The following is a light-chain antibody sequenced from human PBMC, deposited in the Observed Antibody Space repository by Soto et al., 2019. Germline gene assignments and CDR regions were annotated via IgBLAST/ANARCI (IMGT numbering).Light chain of an antibody. V-gene: IGLV2-14*01. Sequence: QSVLTQPASVSGSPGQSITISCTGTSSDVGGYNYVSWYQQHPGKAPKLMIYDVSNRPSGVSNRFSGSKSGNTASLTISGLQAEYETDYYCNSYTSSSTYVFVTGTKVPVL. CDR2: DVS. CDR3: NSYTSSSTYV. J-gene: IGLJ1*01. CDR1: SSDVGGYNY.